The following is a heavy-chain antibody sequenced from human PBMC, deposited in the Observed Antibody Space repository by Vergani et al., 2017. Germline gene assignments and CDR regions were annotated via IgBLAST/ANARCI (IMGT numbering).Heavy chain of an antibody. D-gene: IGHD3-10*01. CDR3: ARATRGSGPYGMDV. J-gene: IGHJ6*02. V-gene: IGHV4-39*01. Sequence: QVQLQESGPGLVKPPGTLSLTCAVSGDSISSSSYYWGWIRQPPGKGLEWIGSIYYSGSTYYNPSLKSRVTISVDTSKNQFSLKLSSVTAADTAVYYCARATRGSGPYGMDVWGQGTTVTVSS. CDR2: IYYSGST. CDR1: GDSISSSSYY.